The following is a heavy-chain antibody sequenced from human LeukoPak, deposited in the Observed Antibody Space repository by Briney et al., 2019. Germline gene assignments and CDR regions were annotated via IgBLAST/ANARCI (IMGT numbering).Heavy chain of an antibody. Sequence: SVKVSCKASGGTFSNHALSWVRQAPGQGLEWMGGIIPIFGTANYAQKFQGRVTITTDESTSTAYMELSSLRSEDTAVYYCARERAAVSEYQLSLRYFDYWGQGTLVTVSS. D-gene: IGHD2-2*01. V-gene: IGHV1-69*05. J-gene: IGHJ4*02. CDR2: IIPIFGTA. CDR3: ARERAAVSEYQLSLRYFDY. CDR1: GGTFSNHA.